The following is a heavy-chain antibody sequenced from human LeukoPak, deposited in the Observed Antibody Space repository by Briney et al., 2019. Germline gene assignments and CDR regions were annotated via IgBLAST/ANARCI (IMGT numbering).Heavy chain of an antibody. CDR1: GLNYSSYW. V-gene: IGHV3-74*01. J-gene: IGHJ4*02. Sequence: PGGPLTLLCAACGLNYSSYWMLGVRPAPGKGLVWVSRSNSDGSSTSYADSVKGRFTISRDNAKNTLYLQMNSLRAEDTAVYYCARVDGYSGYDWWGQGTLVTVSS. CDR2: SNSDGSST. CDR3: ARVDGYSGYDW. D-gene: IGHD5-12*01.